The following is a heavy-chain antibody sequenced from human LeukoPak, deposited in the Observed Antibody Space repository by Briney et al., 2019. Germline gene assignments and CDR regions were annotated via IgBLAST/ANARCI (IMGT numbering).Heavy chain of an antibody. J-gene: IGHJ4*02. D-gene: IGHD3/OR15-3a*01. CDR1: GFTFTGYY. CDR3: ARDLFWTGYYYFDF. V-gene: IGHV1-2*02. CDR2: IDANSGGT. Sequence: ASVKVSCKTSGFTFTGYYFRWMRQAPGQGLEWMGSIDANSGGTEYAQKFQGRVTMTRDTSLSTAYMEVTSLTSDDTAVYYCARDLFWTGYYYFDFWGQGTLVTVSS.